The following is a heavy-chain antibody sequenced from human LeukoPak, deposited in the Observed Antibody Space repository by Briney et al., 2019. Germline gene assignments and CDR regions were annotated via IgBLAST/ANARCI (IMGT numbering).Heavy chain of an antibody. J-gene: IGHJ4*02. CDR2: INPNSGGT. D-gene: IGHD2-2*01. V-gene: IGHV1-2*02. Sequence: ASVKVSCKASGYTFTGCYMHWVRQAPGQGLEWMGWINPNSGGTNYAQKFQGRVTMTRDTSISTAYMELSRLRSDDTAVYYCARGTQVPSGCLDYWGQGTLVTVSS. CDR1: GYTFTGCY. CDR3: ARGTQVPSGCLDY.